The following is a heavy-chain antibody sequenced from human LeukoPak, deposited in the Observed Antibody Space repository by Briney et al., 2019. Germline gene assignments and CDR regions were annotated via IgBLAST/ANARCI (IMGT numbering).Heavy chain of an antibody. CDR2: INLNSGDT. V-gene: IGHV1-2*02. J-gene: IGHJ4*02. Sequence: GASVKVSCKASGYTFTGYHMHWVRQAPGQGLEWMGWINLNSGDTNYAQKFQGGVTMTRDTSISTAYMELSRLKSDDTAMYYCARDRTTVTIFDSWGQGTLVTVSS. D-gene: IGHD4-17*01. CDR3: ARDRTTVTIFDS. CDR1: GYTFTGYH.